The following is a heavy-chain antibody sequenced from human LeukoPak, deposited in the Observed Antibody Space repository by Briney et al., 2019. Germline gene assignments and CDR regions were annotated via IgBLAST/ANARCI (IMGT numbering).Heavy chain of an antibody. J-gene: IGHJ4*02. CDR2: IYPGDSDT. Sequence: GESLKISCKGSGYTFTNYWIGWVRQMPGKGLEWMGIIYPGDSDTKYGPSFQGQVTISADKSISTAYLQWSSLKASDTAMYYCARRYDNSEYFTYWGQGTLVTVSS. CDR1: GYTFTNYW. V-gene: IGHV5-51*01. D-gene: IGHD3-22*01. CDR3: ARRYDNSEYFTY.